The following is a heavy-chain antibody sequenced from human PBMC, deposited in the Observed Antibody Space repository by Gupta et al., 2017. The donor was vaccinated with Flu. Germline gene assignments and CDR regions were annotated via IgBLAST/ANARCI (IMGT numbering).Heavy chain of an antibody. CDR1: GYTFPSYY. D-gene: IGHD3-22*01. CDR3: ARDQHYYDSSGYYRDGDAFDI. J-gene: IGHJ3*02. CDR2: INPSGGST. Sequence: QVQLVQSGAEVKKPGASVKVSCKASGYTFPSYYMHWVRQAPGQGLEWMGIINPSGGSTSYAQKFQGRVTMTRDTSTSTVYMELSSLRSEDTAVYYCARDQHYYDSSGYYRDGDAFDIGGQGTMVTVSS. V-gene: IGHV1-46*01.